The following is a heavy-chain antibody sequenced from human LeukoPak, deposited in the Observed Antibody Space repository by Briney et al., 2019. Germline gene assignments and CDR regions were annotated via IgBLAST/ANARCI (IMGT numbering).Heavy chain of an antibody. CDR1: GGSINSYY. V-gene: IGHV4-4*07. CDR3: ARAYGSGSYFHWFDP. J-gene: IGHJ5*02. D-gene: IGHD3-10*01. Sequence: SETLSLTCTISGGSINSYYWSWIRQPAGKGLEWIGRIYASGNTNFNPSLKSRVIMSVDTSKNQFSLKLSPVTAADTAVYYCARAYGSGSYFHWFDPWGQGTLVTVSS. CDR2: IYASGNT.